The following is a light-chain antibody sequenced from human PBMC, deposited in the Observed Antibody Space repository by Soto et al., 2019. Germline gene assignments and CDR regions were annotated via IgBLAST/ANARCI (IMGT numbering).Light chain of an antibody. J-gene: IGKJ1*01. Sequence: EIVMTQSPATLSVSPLEIATLSFMASQSVRSNLAWYQQKPGQAPRLLIYGASTRATGIPERFSGSGSGTEFTLTISSLQSEDFAVYYCQQYTNWPKTFGQGTKVDIK. CDR3: QQYTNWPKT. V-gene: IGKV3D-15*01. CDR1: QSVRSN. CDR2: GAS.